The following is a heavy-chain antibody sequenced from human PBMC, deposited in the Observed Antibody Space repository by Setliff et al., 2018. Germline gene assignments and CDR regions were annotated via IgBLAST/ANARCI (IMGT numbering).Heavy chain of an antibody. CDR2: ISHLGIT. CDR3: ARGGTYRYFDY. Sequence: SETLSLTCTVSGGPISSYFWSWIRQPPGKGLEWIGYISHLGITSYNPSLKSRATISVDTSKNQFSLQLNSMTTADTAVYYCARGGTYRYFDYWGQGALVTVSS. CDR1: GGPISSYF. V-gene: IGHV4-59*01. J-gene: IGHJ4*02.